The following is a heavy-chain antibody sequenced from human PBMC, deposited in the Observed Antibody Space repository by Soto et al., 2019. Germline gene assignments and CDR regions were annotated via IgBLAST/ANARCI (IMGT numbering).Heavy chain of an antibody. Sequence: QVQLVQSGDEVKKTGASVKVSCKASGYTFTIYGICWVRQAPGQGLAWMGWISYYNGNTNYAQNPQGRGTMTTDTTTSTAYMEVRSLRSDAAAVYYCATDPGTRSDYWGQGTLVTVSS. V-gene: IGHV1-18*01. CDR2: ISYYNGNT. J-gene: IGHJ4*02. CDR3: ATDPGTRSDY. D-gene: IGHD3-10*01. CDR1: GYTFTIYG.